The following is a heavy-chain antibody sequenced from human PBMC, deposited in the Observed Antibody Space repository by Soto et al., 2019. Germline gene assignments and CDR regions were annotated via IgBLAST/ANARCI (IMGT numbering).Heavy chain of an antibody. J-gene: IGHJ4*02. CDR1: GFTFSNYA. CDR2: ISYDGSNK. Sequence: GGSLRLSCAASGFTFSNYAMQWVRQAPGKGLEWVALISYDGSNKYCADSVKGRFTISRDNSKNTLYLQMNSLRAEDTAVYYCAKDYCSSTTCRFDDWGQGTLVTVSS. V-gene: IGHV3-30*18. CDR3: AKDYCSSTTCRFDD. D-gene: IGHD2-2*01.